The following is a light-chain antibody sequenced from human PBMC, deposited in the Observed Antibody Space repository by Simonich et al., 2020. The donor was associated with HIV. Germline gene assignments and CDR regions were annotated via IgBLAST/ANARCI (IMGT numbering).Light chain of an antibody. CDR1: QSISNY. Sequence: DIQMTQSPSSLSASVGDRVTITCRASQSISNYLNWFQQKPGKAPKLLIFAASSLQSGVPSRFSCSGSGTDFTLTISSLQPEDFATYYCQQSYSTPMYTFGQGTKLEIK. V-gene: IGKV1-39*01. CDR3: QQSYSTPMYT. J-gene: IGKJ2*01. CDR2: AAS.